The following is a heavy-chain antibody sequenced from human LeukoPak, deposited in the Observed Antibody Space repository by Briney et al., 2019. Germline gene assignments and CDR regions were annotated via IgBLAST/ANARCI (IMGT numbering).Heavy chain of an antibody. CDR1: GGSFSGYY. V-gene: IGHV4-34*01. Sequence: SETLSLTCAVYGGSFSGYYWSWIRQPPGKGLEWIGEINHSGSTNYNPSLKSRVTISVDTSKNQFSLKLSSVTAADTAVYYCARARDDYSNYGLDYWGQGTLVTVSS. J-gene: IGHJ4*02. D-gene: IGHD4-11*01. CDR3: ARARDDYSNYGLDY. CDR2: INHSGST.